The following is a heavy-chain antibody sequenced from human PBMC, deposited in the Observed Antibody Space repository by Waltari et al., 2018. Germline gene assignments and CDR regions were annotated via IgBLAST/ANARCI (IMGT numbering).Heavy chain of an antibody. Sequence: QVQPEQSGAEGKKPGASVNVPGKVVGYAPTALSMHWVRPAPGKGLEWMGGFDPEDGEAVFAQKFQGRLTLTEDTPANTAYMELTSLTSEDTAVYYCASGLIIPGRFRLGYWGQGTLVTVSA. D-gene: IGHD3-3*01. CDR3: ASGLIIPGRFRLGY. V-gene: IGHV1-24*01. CDR2: FDPEDGEA. CDR1: GYAPTALS. J-gene: IGHJ4*02.